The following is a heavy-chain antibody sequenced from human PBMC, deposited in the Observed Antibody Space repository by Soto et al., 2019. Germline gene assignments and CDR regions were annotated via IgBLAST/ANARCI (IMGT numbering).Heavy chain of an antibody. D-gene: IGHD6-19*01. CDR3: AKDLEQWRRYSWFDP. Sequence: QLQLVESGGGVVQPGRSLRLSCAASGFTFSNYGMHWVRQAPGKGLEWVAVISYDGSNKYNADSVKGRFTISRDNSKNTLYLQMNSLRAEDTAVYYCAKDLEQWRRYSWFDPWGQGTLVTVSS. J-gene: IGHJ5*02. CDR2: ISYDGSNK. CDR1: GFTFSNYG. V-gene: IGHV3-30*18.